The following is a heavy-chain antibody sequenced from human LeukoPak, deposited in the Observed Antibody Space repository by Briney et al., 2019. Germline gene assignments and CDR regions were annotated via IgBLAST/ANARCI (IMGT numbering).Heavy chain of an antibody. CDR2: ISWNSGGI. V-gene: IGHV3-9*01. D-gene: IGHD6-19*01. CDR3: AKGKKMTVAGLFDY. CDR1: GFTFDDYA. J-gene: IGHJ4*02. Sequence: GGSLRLSCAASGFTFDDYAMHWVRQAPGKGLEWVSGISWNSGGIGFADSVKGRFTISRDNAKNSLYLQMNSLRADDTALYYCAKGKKMTVAGLFDYWGQGTLVTVSS.